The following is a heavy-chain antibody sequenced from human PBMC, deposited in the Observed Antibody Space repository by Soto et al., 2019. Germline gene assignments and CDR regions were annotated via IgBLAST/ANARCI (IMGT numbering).Heavy chain of an antibody. CDR1: GLTFSSYA. D-gene: IGHD6-13*01. Sequence: GGSLRLSCAASGLTFSSYAMSWVRQAPGKGLEWVSAISSSSGSTYYADSVKGRFTISRDNSKNTLYLQMNSLRVEDTAVYYCAMLAPAGRGYYYGMDVWGHGTTVTVSS. J-gene: IGHJ6*02. CDR2: ISSSSGST. CDR3: AMLAPAGRGYYYGMDV. V-gene: IGHV3-23*01.